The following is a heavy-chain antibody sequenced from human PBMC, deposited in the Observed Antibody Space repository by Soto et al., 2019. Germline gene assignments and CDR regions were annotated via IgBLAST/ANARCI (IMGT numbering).Heavy chain of an antibody. V-gene: IGHV1-3*01. CDR2: INAGNGNT. CDR3: ATSSTPPRYYYCSGRYYNY. CDR1: GYTFTSYA. D-gene: IGHD3-10*01. J-gene: IGHJ4*02. Sequence: GASVKVSCKASGYTFTSYAMHWVRQAPGQRLEWMGWINAGNGNTKYSQKFQGRVTITRDTSASTAYMELSSLRSEDTAVYYCATSSTPPRYYYCSGRYYNYWGQRTLVTVSS.